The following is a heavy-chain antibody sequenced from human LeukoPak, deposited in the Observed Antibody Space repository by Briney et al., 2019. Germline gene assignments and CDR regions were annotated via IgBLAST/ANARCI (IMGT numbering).Heavy chain of an antibody. J-gene: IGHJ5*02. CDR1: GGSISSSSYY. Sequence: SETLSLTCTVSGGSISSSSYYWGWIRQPPGKELEWIGSIYYSGSTSHNPSIKSRVTISVDTSKNQFSLKLISATVADTAIYYCARGQGATVPQVGKNWFDPWGQGTRVTVSS. CDR2: IYYSGST. CDR3: ARGQGATVPQVGKNWFDP. V-gene: IGHV4-39*01. D-gene: IGHD1-26*01.